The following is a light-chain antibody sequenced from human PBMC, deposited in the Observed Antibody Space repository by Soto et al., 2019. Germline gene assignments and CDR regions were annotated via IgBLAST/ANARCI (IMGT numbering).Light chain of an antibody. J-gene: IGKJ1*01. CDR3: QHYGSSPGT. V-gene: IGKV3-20*01. Sequence: EIVLTQSPGTLSFSPGERATLSCRASQSVSSSYLAWYQQKPGQAPRLLIYGAASRATGIPDRFSGSGSGTEFTLTISRLEPEDFAVYYCQHYGSSPGTFGQGTKVEIK. CDR2: GAA. CDR1: QSVSSSY.